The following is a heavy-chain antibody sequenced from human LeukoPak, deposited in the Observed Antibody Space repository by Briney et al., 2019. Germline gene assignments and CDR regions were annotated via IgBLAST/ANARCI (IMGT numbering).Heavy chain of an antibody. D-gene: IGHD6-6*01. Sequence: GESLKISCKGSGYSFTSYWIGWVPQMPGKGLEWMGIIYPGDSDTRYSPSFQGQVTISADKSISTAYLQWSSLKASDTAMYYCARHSVITSRIAARILDYWGQGTLVTVSS. CDR1: GYSFTSYW. CDR2: IYPGDSDT. V-gene: IGHV5-51*01. CDR3: ARHSVITSRIAARILDY. J-gene: IGHJ4*02.